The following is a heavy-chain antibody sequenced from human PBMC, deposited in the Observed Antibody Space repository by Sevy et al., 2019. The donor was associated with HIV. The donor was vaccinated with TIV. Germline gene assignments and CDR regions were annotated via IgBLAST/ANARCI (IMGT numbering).Heavy chain of an antibody. J-gene: IGHJ4*02. CDR2: IWSSSSYI. CDR1: GFTFSTYN. CDR3: ARDRTYGSFIDY. D-gene: IGHD3-10*01. V-gene: IGHV3-21*01. Sequence: GESLRLSCAASGFTFSTYNMNWVRQAPGKGLEWVSSIWSSSSYIYYADSVKGRFTISRDNAKNSLYLQMNSLKVEDTAVYYCARDRTYGSFIDYWGQGTLVTVSS.